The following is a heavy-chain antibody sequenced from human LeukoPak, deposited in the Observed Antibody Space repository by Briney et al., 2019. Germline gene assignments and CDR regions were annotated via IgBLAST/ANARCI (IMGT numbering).Heavy chain of an antibody. J-gene: IGHJ4*02. D-gene: IGHD3-22*01. CDR1: GFRLSSYG. Sequence: GRSLRLSCAASGFRLSSYGMNWVRQAPGKGLEWVGGIKFDGIQEFYADSVKGRFTVSKDTSKNTLHLQMDSLRAEDTAVYYCASGSLGHYYDSSGYEYWGQGTLVTVSS. V-gene: IGHV3-33*05. CDR3: ASGSLGHYYDSSGYEY. CDR2: IKFDGIQE.